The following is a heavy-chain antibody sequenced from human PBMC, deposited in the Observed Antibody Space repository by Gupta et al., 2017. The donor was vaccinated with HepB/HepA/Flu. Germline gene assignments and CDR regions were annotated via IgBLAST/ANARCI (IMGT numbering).Heavy chain of an antibody. CDR2: INQDGSET. J-gene: IGHJ4*02. Sequence: EAQLVESGGGLVQPGGSLRLSCTASGFTFSSPWMSWVRQAPGMGLEWVANINQDGSETYYVDSVKGRFTISRDNAKNSLYLQVNSLRAEDTAVYYCARDGVAPGVYFDYWGQGTLVTVSS. CDR1: GFTFSSPW. D-gene: IGHD6-13*01. V-gene: IGHV3-7*01. CDR3: ARDGVAPGVYFDY.